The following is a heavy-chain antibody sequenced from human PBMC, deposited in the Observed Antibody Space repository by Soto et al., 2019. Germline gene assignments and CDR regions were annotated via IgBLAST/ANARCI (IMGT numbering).Heavy chain of an antibody. CDR2: IYSSGST. Sequence: SETLSLTCTVSGGSISNYYWNWIRQSPGKGLEWIGYIYSSGSTHYNPSLQNRVTISVDTSKNQFSLKLSSVTAADTAVYYCARFVEMATISWYFDYWGQGTLVTVSS. D-gene: IGHD5-12*01. CDR3: ARFVEMATISWYFDY. CDR1: GGSISNYY. J-gene: IGHJ4*02. V-gene: IGHV4-59*08.